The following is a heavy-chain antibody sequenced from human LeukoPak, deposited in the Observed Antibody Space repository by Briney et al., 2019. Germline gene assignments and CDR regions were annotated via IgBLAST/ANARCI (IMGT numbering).Heavy chain of an antibody. CDR2: ISVYNGNT. CDR1: GDTIRGYG. Sequence: GASVKLSCKASGDTIRGYGFSWVRQAPGQGLEWMGWISVYNGNTDYVQKFQGRVSMTTDTSTSTAYMELRNLRSDDTALYYCATINYDFWSRNMEVWGQGTTVIVSS. CDR3: ATINYDFWSRNMEV. D-gene: IGHD3-3*01. J-gene: IGHJ6*02. V-gene: IGHV1-18*01.